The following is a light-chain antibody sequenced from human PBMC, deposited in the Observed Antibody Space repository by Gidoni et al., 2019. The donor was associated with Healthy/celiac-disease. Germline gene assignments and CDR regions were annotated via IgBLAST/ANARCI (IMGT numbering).Light chain of an antibody. CDR1: SSYIGNNY. V-gene: IGLV1-51*01. CDR3: GTWDSSLSAGRV. J-gene: IGLJ2*01. CDR2: DNN. Sequence: QSVLTQPPSVCAAQGQKVTISCSGSSSYIGNNYVSWYQQLPVTAPKLLIYDNNKRPSGIPDRFSGSKSGTSATLGITGLQTGDEADYYCGTWDSSLSAGRVFGGGTKLTVL.